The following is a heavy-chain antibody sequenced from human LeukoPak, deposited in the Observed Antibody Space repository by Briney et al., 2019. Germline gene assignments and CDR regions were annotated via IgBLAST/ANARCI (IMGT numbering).Heavy chain of an antibody. V-gene: IGHV4-31*03. Sequence: PPETLSLTCTVSGGSISSGGYYWSWIRQHPGKGLEWIGYIYYSGSTYYNPSLKSRVTISVDTSKNQFSLKLSSVTAADTAVYYCAGNTVTTIAAAFDYWGQGTLVTVSS. D-gene: IGHD4-17*01. CDR2: IYYSGST. CDR3: AGNTVTTIAAAFDY. J-gene: IGHJ4*02. CDR1: GGSISSGGYY.